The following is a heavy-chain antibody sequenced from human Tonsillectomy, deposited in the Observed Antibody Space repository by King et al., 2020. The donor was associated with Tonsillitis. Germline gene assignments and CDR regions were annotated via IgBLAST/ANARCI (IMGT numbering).Heavy chain of an antibody. D-gene: IGHD2-2*01. CDR1: GFTFSSYA. V-gene: IGHV3-23*04. J-gene: IGHJ6*03. CDR3: AKNHPYCSSTSCYYYYYMDV. Sequence: VQLVESGGGLVQPGGSLRLSCAASGFTFSSYAMSWVRQAPGNGLEWVLAMSGSGGSTYYADSVKGRFTISRDNSKKTLYLQMNSLRAEDTAVYYCAKNHPYCSSTSCYYYYYMDVWGKGTTVTVSS. CDR2: MSGSGGST.